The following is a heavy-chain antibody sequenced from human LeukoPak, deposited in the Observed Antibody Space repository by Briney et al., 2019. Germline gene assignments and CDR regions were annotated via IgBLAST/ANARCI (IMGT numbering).Heavy chain of an antibody. V-gene: IGHV1-18*01. D-gene: IGHD2-2*02. CDR3: ARGGFVVVPAAISYYYYMDV. CDR2: ISAYNGNT. Sequence: ASVKVSCKASGYTFTSYGISWVRQAPGQGLEWMGWISAYNGNTNYAQKLQGRVTMTTDTSTSTAYMELRSLRSEDTAVYYCARGGFVVVPAAISYYYYMDVWGKGTTVTVSS. CDR1: GYTFTSYG. J-gene: IGHJ6*03.